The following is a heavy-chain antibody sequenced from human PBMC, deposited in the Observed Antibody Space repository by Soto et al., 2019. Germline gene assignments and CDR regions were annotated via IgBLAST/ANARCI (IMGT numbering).Heavy chain of an antibody. D-gene: IGHD6-13*01. CDR1: GGTFSTYT. CDR2: IIPMLDIT. J-gene: IGHJ3*02. V-gene: IGHV1-69*02. CDR3: TLGSWSAETFDI. Sequence: QVQLVQSGAEVKKPGSSVKVSCKASGGTFSTYTVLWVRQAPGKGLEWMGRIIPMLDITNTAQSFHGRVTIPADQSTSTAYLELSTLRSDDTAIYFCTLGSWSAETFDIWGRGTMVTVSS.